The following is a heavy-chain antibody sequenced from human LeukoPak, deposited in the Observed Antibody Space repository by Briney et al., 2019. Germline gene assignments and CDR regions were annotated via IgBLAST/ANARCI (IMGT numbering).Heavy chain of an antibody. CDR1: GYTFTGYY. CDR3: ARPSLYYYYGMDV. D-gene: IGHD6-6*01. J-gene: IGHJ6*02. V-gene: IGHV1-2*02. Sequence: ASVKVSCKASGYTFTGYYMHWVRQAPGQGLEWMGWINPNSGGTNYAQKFQGRVTMTRDTSISTAYMELSRLRSDDTAVYYCARPSLYYYYGMDVWGQGTTVTVSS. CDR2: INPNSGGT.